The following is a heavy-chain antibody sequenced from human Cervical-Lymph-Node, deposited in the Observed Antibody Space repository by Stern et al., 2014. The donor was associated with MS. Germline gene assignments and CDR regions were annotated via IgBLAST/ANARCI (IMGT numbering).Heavy chain of an antibody. Sequence: QVQLVESGAEMKKPGASVKVSCKASGYTFISYGINWVRQARGEGLEWMGWMKPKSGDTVYVETFQGRLSMTRDTSINTVHMELSNLRSNDTAVYYCARGPVTWGSLYYYYNMDVWGQGTTVTVSS. CDR2: MKPKSGDT. J-gene: IGHJ6*03. CDR1: GYTFISYG. V-gene: IGHV1-8*01. CDR3: ARGPVTWGSLYYYYNMDV. D-gene: IGHD3-16*01.